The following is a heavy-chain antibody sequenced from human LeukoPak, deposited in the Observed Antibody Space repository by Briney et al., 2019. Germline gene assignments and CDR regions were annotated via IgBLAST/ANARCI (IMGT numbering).Heavy chain of an antibody. V-gene: IGHV3-7*01. D-gene: IGHD2-2*01. CDR1: GFTFSSYW. CDR2: IKQDGSEK. J-gene: IGHJ3*02. CDR3: ARDAPSPAAKGYDAFDI. Sequence: PGGSLRLSCAASGFTFSSYWMSWVRQAPGKGLEWVANIKQDGSEKYYVDSVKGRFTISRDNAKNSLYLQMNSLRAEDTAVYYCARDAPSPAAKGYDAFDIWGQGTMVTVSS.